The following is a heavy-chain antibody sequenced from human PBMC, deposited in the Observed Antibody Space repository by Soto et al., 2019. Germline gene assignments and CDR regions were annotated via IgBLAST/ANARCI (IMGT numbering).Heavy chain of an antibody. CDR1: GYTFTSYY. CDR2: INPSGGST. CDR3: ARSWIQLWPGDY. J-gene: IGHJ4*02. V-gene: IGHV1-46*01. Sequence: GASVKVSCKASGYTFTSYYMHWVRQAPGQGLEWMGIINPSGGSTSYAQKFQGRVTMTRDTSTSTVYMELSSLRSGDTAVYYCARSWIQLWPGDYWGQGTLVTVSS. D-gene: IGHD5-18*01.